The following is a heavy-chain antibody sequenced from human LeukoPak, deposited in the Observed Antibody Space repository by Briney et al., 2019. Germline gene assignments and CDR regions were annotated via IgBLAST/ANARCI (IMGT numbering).Heavy chain of an antibody. Sequence: PSETLSLTCAVYGGSFSGYYWSWIRQPPGKGLEWIGEINHSGSTNYNPSLKSRVTISVDTSKNQFSLKLSSVTAADTAVYYCAVVRGSGWYIDYWGQGTLVTVSS. D-gene: IGHD6-19*01. V-gene: IGHV4-34*01. CDR2: INHSGST. CDR1: GGSFSGYY. CDR3: AVVRGSGWYIDY. J-gene: IGHJ4*02.